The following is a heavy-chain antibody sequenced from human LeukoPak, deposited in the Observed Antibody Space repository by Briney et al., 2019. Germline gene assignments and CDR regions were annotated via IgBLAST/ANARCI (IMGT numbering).Heavy chain of an antibody. D-gene: IGHD3-10*01. CDR1: GFTFSSYS. J-gene: IGHJ4*02. CDR2: ISSSSSYI. Sequence: GGSLRLSCAASGFTFSSYSMNWVRQAPGKGLEWVSSISSSSSYIYYADSVKGLFTISRDNSKNTVSLQMNSLRAEDTAIYYCANGFYYPSYYFNYWGQGTLVTVAS. CDR3: ANGFYYPSYYFNY. V-gene: IGHV3-21*04.